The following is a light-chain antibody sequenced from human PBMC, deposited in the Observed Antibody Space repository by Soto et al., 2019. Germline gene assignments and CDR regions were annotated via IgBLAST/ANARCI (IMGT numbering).Light chain of an antibody. V-gene: IGKV1-12*01. J-gene: IGKJ4*01. CDR2: AAS. Sequence: DVQMTQSPSSVSASVGDRVTITCRASQGVDTFLAWYQVKPGKAPNLLIYAASNLQDEVPSRYSGSGSGTDFTLTIGSQQPEDFATYYCQQAKAFPLSFGGGTKVESK. CDR3: QQAKAFPLS. CDR1: QGVDTF.